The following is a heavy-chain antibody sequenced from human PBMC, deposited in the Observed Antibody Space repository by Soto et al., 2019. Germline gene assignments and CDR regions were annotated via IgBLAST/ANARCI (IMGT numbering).Heavy chain of an antibody. V-gene: IGHV4-34*01. CDR1: GGSFSGYY. Sequence: QVQLQQWGAGLLKPSETLSLTCAVYGGSFSGYYWSWIRQPPGKGLEWIGEINHSGSTNYNPSLKSRVTISVDTSKNQFSLKLSSVTAADTAVYYCARDPYSNYWFDPWGQGTLVTVSS. J-gene: IGHJ5*02. CDR2: INHSGST. D-gene: IGHD4-4*01. CDR3: ARDPYSNYWFDP.